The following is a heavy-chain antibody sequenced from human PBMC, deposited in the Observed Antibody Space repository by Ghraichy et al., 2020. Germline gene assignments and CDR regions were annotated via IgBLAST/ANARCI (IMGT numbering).Heavy chain of an antibody. CDR3: ASLGARVDY. Sequence: GESLNISCAASGFTFSSYWMHWVRQAPGKGLVWVSRINSDGSSTSYADSVKGRFTISRDNAKNTLYLQMNSLRAEDTAVYYCASLGARVDYWGQGTLVTVSS. CDR1: GFTFSSYW. J-gene: IGHJ4*02. V-gene: IGHV3-74*01. D-gene: IGHD1-26*01. CDR2: INSDGSST.